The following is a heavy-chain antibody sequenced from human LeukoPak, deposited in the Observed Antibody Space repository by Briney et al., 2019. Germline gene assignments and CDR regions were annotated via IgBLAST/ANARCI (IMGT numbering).Heavy chain of an antibody. J-gene: IGHJ4*02. D-gene: IGHD6-6*01. CDR2: INHSGST. V-gene: IGHV4-34*01. CDR3: ARGRRIIAARGTTYYFDY. Sequence: SETLSLTCAVYGGSFSGYYWSWIRQPPGKGLEWIGEINHSGSTNYNPSLKSRVTISVDTSKNQFSLKLSSVTAADTAVYYCARGRRIIAARGTTYYFDYWGQGTLVTVSS. CDR1: GGSFSGYY.